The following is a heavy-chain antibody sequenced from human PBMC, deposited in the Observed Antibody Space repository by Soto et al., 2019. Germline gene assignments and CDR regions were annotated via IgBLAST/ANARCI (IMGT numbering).Heavy chain of an antibody. J-gene: IGHJ6*02. V-gene: IGHV1-8*01. D-gene: IGHD6-19*01. CDR1: FTSYD. CDR3: ARGPGSSDWRFSYYYMDV. Sequence: QVQLVQSGAEVKKPGASVKVSCTFTSYDINWVRQAAGQGLEWMAWMNPNSGDTRYAQQFQGRVTMTRDTSQFTAYMELSNLRSEDTAVYYCARGPGSSDWRFSYYYMDVWDQGTTVTVSS. CDR2: MNPNSGDT.